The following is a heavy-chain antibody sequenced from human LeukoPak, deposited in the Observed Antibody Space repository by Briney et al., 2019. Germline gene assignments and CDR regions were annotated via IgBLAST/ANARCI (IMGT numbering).Heavy chain of an antibody. V-gene: IGHV1-69*05. D-gene: IGHD3-22*01. Sequence: ASVKVSCKASGGTFSSYAISWVRQAPGQGLEWMGGIIPIFGTANYAQKFQGRVTITTDESTSTAYMELSSLRSEDTAVYYCASAADSSGYSYYFDYWGQGTLVTVSS. J-gene: IGHJ4*02. CDR1: GGTFSSYA. CDR3: ASAADSSGYSYYFDY. CDR2: IIPIFGTA.